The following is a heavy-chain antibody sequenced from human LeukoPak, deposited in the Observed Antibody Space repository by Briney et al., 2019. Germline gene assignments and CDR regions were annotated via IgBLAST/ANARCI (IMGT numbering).Heavy chain of an antibody. V-gene: IGHV4-59*01. CDR3: AREYSSSDAFDI. D-gene: IGHD6-13*01. Sequence: PSETLSLTCTASGGSISSYYWSWIRQPPGKGLEWIGYIYYSGSTNYNPSLKSRVTISVDTSKNQFSLKLSSVTAADTAVYYCAREYSSSDAFDIWGQGTMVTVSS. J-gene: IGHJ3*02. CDR1: GGSISSYY. CDR2: IYYSGST.